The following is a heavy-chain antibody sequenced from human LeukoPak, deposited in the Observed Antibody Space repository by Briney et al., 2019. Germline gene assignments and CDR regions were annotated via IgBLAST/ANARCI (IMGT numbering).Heavy chain of an antibody. CDR3: ARSESRITIFGVDIPTGYFDL. V-gene: IGHV4-34*01. Sequence: PSETLSLTCTVSGGSISSYYWSWSRQPPGKGLEWIGEINHSGSTNYNSSLKSRVTVSVDTSKNQFSLKLSSVTAADTAVYYCARSESRITIFGVDIPTGYFDLWGRGTLVAVSS. CDR1: GGSISSYY. D-gene: IGHD3-3*01. J-gene: IGHJ2*01. CDR2: INHSGST.